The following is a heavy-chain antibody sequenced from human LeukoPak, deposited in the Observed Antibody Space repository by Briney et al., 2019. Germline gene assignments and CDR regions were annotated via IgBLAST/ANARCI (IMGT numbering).Heavy chain of an antibody. CDR2: IYTSGST. Sequence: PETLSLTCTVSGGSISSYYWSWIRQPAGKGLEWIGRIYTSGSTKYNPSLKSRVTMSVDTSKNQFSLKLSSVTAADTAVYYCAREDYYGSGSYPTVWFDPWGQGTLVTVSS. J-gene: IGHJ5*02. CDR3: AREDYYGSGSYPTVWFDP. D-gene: IGHD3-10*01. V-gene: IGHV4-4*07. CDR1: GGSISSYY.